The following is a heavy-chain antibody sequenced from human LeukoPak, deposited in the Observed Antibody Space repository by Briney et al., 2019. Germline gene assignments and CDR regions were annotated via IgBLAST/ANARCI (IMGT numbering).Heavy chain of an antibody. CDR1: GDTLPELS. V-gene: IGHV1-24*01. Sequence: ASVKVSCKVSGDTLPELSTHWVRQAPGKGLEWMGGLDPESGEIIYAQKFQGRVTMTEDTSTDTAYMELRGLRSEDTAVYYCATGGQWDLLVYWGQGTLVTVSS. CDR2: LDPESGEI. CDR3: ATGGQWDLLVY. J-gene: IGHJ4*02. D-gene: IGHD1-26*01.